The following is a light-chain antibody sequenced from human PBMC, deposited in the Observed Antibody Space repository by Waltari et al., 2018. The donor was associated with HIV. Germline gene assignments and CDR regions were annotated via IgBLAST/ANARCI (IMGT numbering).Light chain of an antibody. V-gene: IGLV3-25*03. Sequence: SFDLTQPHSVSVSPGQTARITCSGDALPRQYTHWYQQKSAHAPVLVIYKDTQRPSGIPGRFSGSSSGAIVTLIISGVQAEDEADYYCQSTDSSGTAVFGGGTKLTVL. CDR1: ALPRQY. J-gene: IGLJ3*02. CDR3: QSTDSSGTAV. CDR2: KDT.